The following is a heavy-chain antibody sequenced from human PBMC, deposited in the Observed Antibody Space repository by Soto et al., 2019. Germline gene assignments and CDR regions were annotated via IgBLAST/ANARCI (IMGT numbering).Heavy chain of an antibody. CDR3: ARWAYSSSWPSDNYGMDV. D-gene: IGHD6-13*01. V-gene: IGHV4-4*09. J-gene: IGHJ6*02. Sequence: QVQLQESGPGLVKPSETLTLTSTVSGGSIRSFFWSWIRQPPGKGLEWIGYIYHSGTTNYNPSLKSRVTMSVDTSRNHLSLKLTSVTAADTALYYCARWAYSSSWPSDNYGMDVWGQGTTVTVSS. CDR2: IYHSGTT. CDR1: GGSIRSFF.